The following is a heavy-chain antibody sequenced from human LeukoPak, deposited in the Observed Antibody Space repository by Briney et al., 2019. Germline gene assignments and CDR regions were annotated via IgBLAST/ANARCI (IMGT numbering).Heavy chain of an antibody. CDR3: ARDHGRYCSGGSCYFGGFFEY. CDR1: GFTFSSYI. V-gene: IGHV3-7*03. J-gene: IGHJ4*02. Sequence: GGSLRLSCAASGFTFSSYIMSWVRQAPGKGLEWVANIKQDGSEKYYVDSVKGRFTISRDNAKNSLYLQMNSLRAEDTAVYYCARDHGRYCSGGSCYFGGFFEYWGQGTLGTVSS. CDR2: IKQDGSEK. D-gene: IGHD2-15*01.